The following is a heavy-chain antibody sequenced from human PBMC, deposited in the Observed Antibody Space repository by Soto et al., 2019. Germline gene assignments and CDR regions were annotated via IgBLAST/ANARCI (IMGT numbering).Heavy chain of an antibody. V-gene: IGHV4-39*01. D-gene: IGHD4-17*01. J-gene: IGHJ4*02. CDR2: INYSGRT. CDR1: GGSISDSSHY. Sequence: LSLTCTVSGGSISDSSHYWAWIRQPPGKGLEWIATINYSGRTYYNPSLRSRVTISVDTSRDQFSLNLNSVTAADTAVYYCARHFGNYGDWAFDFWGQGTLVTVSS. CDR3: ARHFGNYGDWAFDF.